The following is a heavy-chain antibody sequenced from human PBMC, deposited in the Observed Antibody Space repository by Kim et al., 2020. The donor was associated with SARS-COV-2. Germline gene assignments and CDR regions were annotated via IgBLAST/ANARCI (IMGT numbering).Heavy chain of an antibody. D-gene: IGHD3-22*01. J-gene: IGHJ4*02. CDR3: AKSSEVGYYFDY. CDR1: GFTFSSYA. V-gene: IGHV3-23*01. Sequence: GGSLRLSCAASGFTFSSYAMSWVRQAPGKGLEWVSAISGSGGSTYYADSVKGRFTISRDNSKNTLYLQMNSLRAEDAAVYYCAKSSEVGYYFDYWGQGTLVTVSS. CDR2: ISGSGGST.